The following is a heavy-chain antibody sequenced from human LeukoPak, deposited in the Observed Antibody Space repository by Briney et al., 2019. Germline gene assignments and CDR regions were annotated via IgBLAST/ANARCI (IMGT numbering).Heavy chain of an antibody. CDR2: INPNSGGT. D-gene: IGHD5-24*01. CDR3: ARMVPVRDGYNIIDY. V-gene: IGHV1-2*02. CDR1: GYTFTGHY. Sequence: GASVKVSCKASGYTFTGHYMHWVRQAPGQGLEWMGWINPNSGGTNYAQKFQGRVTMTRDTSISTAYMELSRLRSDDTAVYYCARMVPVRDGYNIIDYWGQGTLVTVSS. J-gene: IGHJ4*02.